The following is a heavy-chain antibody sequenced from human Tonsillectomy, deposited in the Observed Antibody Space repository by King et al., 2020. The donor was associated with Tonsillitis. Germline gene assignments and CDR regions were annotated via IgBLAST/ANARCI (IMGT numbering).Heavy chain of an antibody. D-gene: IGHD2-15*01. V-gene: IGHV4-31*03. CDR3: GRYEGGVFDP. CDR2: IFHSENT. Sequence: QVQLQESGPGLVKPSQTLSLTCTVSVGSISGGFHYWSWIRQNPVKGLDWIGYIFHSENTYYNPSLKSRLTLSVDALKNQFSLKVTSVTAADTAVYYCGRYEGGVFDPWGQGTLVTVSS. CDR1: VGSISGGFHY. J-gene: IGHJ5*02.